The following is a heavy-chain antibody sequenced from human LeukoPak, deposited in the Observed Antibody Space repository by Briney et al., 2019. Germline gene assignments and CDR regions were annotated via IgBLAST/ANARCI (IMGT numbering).Heavy chain of an antibody. D-gene: IGHD3-3*01. CDR2: INHSGST. J-gene: IGHJ4*02. V-gene: IGHV4-34*01. CDR3: ARNGVDYDFWSGYLPVYYFDY. Sequence: SETLSLTCAVYGGSFSGYYWSWIRQPPGKGLEWIGEINHSGSTNYNPSLKSRVTISVDTSKNQFSLKLSSVTAADTAVYYCARNGVDYDFWSGYLPVYYFDYWGQGTLVTVSS. CDR1: GGSFSGYY.